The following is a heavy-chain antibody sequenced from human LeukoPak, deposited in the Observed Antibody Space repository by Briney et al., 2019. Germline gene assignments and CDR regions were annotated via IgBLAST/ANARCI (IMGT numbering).Heavy chain of an antibody. J-gene: IGHJ4*02. Sequence: SETLSLTCAVYGGSFSGYYWGWIRQPPGKGLEWIGSIYYSGSTYHHPSLKSRVTISVDTSKNHVSLKLSSVTAADTAVYYCARGALKGELPPIRARESYYFDCGGRGTRVTVSS. V-gene: IGHV4-34*01. CDR2: IYYSGST. CDR3: ARGALKGELPPIRARESYYFDC. D-gene: IGHD1-7*01. CDR1: GGSFSGYY.